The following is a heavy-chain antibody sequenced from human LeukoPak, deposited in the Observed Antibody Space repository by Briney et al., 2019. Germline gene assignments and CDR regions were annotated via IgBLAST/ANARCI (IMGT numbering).Heavy chain of an antibody. Sequence: GGSLRLSCAASGFTFSSYAMSWVRQAPGKGLEWVSVISGSGGSTYYADSVKGRFTISRDNSKNTLYLQMNSLRAEDTAVYYCAKTGYCSSTSCYSSFEDYWGQGTLVTVSS. D-gene: IGHD2-2*01. V-gene: IGHV3-23*01. J-gene: IGHJ4*02. CDR1: GFTFSSYA. CDR2: ISGSGGST. CDR3: AKTGYCSSTSCYSSFEDY.